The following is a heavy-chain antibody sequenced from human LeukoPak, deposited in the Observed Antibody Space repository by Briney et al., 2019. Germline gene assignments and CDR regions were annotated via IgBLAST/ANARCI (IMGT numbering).Heavy chain of an antibody. Sequence: ASVKVSCKASGYTFTSYGISWVRQAPGQGLEWMGWISAYNGNTNYAQKFQGRVTITRNTSISTAYMELSSLRSEDTAVYYCARVLGEEKWELLYAFDIWGQGTMVTVSS. J-gene: IGHJ3*02. CDR3: ARVLGEEKWELLYAFDI. D-gene: IGHD1-26*01. CDR2: ISAYNGNT. V-gene: IGHV1-18*01. CDR1: GYTFTSYG.